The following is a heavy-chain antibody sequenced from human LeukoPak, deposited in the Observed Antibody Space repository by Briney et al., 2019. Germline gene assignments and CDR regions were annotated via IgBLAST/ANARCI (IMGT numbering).Heavy chain of an antibody. Sequence: SETLSLTCTVSGGSIRSYYWSWIRQPPGKGLEWIGYIHYSGTTNYNPSLKSRVIISIDTSNNQFSLKLSSVTAADTAVYYCAREEMATMDPYFDYWGQGTLVTVSS. V-gene: IGHV4-59*12. CDR3: AREEMATMDPYFDY. D-gene: IGHD5-24*01. CDR1: GGSIRSYY. CDR2: IHYSGTT. J-gene: IGHJ4*02.